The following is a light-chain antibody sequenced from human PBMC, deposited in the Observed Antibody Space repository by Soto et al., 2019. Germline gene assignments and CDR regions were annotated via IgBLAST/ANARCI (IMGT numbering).Light chain of an antibody. CDR3: ISYAGSSIWV. CDR1: SSDVGAYNY. CDR2: DVS. Sequence: QSVLTQPPSASGSPGQSVTISCTGTSSDVGAYNYVSWYQQHPGKAPKLMIYDVSKRPSGVPDRFSGSKSGNTASLNVSGLQAEDEADFYCISYAGSSIWVFGGVTKHTVL. V-gene: IGLV2-8*01. J-gene: IGLJ3*02.